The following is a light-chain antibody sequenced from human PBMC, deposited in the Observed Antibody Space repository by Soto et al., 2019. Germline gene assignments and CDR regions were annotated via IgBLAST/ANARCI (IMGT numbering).Light chain of an antibody. CDR2: DAS. V-gene: IGKV1-17*01. J-gene: IGKJ1*01. CDR3: KRFPGHLWT. Sequence: YVSVVAVVTITRRASQGIRNDLGWYQQKPGKAPQILIYDASTLKSGVPSRFSACSSGTQFTRYVCSLQPDAVPIYRCKRFPGHLWTFGQGTKVDIK. CDR1: QGIRND.